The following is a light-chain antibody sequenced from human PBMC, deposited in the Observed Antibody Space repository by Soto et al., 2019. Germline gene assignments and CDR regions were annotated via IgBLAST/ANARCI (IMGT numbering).Light chain of an antibody. V-gene: IGKV3-20*01. J-gene: IGKJ1*01. CDR3: QQYAGPRT. CDR2: GAS. Sequence: EIVWTQSPGTLSLSPGEGATLSCRASQSVSGDYLAWYQSKPGQAPRLLIHGASNRATGIPDRFSGSGSGTDSTLTISRLEPEDFAVYYCQQYAGPRTFGQGTKVDIK. CDR1: QSVSGDY.